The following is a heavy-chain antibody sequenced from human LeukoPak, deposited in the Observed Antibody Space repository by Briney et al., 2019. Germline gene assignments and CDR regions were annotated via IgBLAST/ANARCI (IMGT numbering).Heavy chain of an antibody. D-gene: IGHD5-24*01. J-gene: IGHJ4*02. Sequence: GASVKVSCKASGYTFTGYYMHWVRQAPGQGLEWMGWINPNSGGTNYAQKFQGRVTMTRDTSISTAYMELSRLRSDDTAVYYCARRDGYNLYYFGYWGQGTLVTVSS. CDR1: GYTFTGYY. CDR2: INPNSGGT. V-gene: IGHV1-2*02. CDR3: ARRDGYNLYYFGY.